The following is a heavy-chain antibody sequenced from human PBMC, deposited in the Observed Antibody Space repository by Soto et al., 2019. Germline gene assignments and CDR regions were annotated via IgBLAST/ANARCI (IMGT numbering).Heavy chain of an antibody. V-gene: IGHV3-74*01. D-gene: IGHD3-3*01. Sequence: GGSLRLSCVVSGITFSTYRMHWVPQAPGKGLVWVSHIKSDGTVTHYTDSVRGRFIISRDNAKNTLFLQMNSLRAEDTAVYYCARENYDFWSGYYLDYWGQGTLVTVSS. CDR3: ARENYDFWSGYYLDY. CDR2: IKSDGTVT. CDR1: GITFSTYR. J-gene: IGHJ4*02.